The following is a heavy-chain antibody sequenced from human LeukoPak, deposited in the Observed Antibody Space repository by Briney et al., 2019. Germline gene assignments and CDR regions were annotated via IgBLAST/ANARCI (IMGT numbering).Heavy chain of an antibody. V-gene: IGHV4-4*07. Sequence: PSETLSLTCTVSGGSISSYYWSWTRQPAGKGLEWIGRIYTSGSTNYNPSLKSRVTMSVDTSKNQFSLKLSSVTAADTAVYYCAREAGIAAAGTRYYYMDVWGKGTTVTVSS. D-gene: IGHD6-13*01. J-gene: IGHJ6*03. CDR3: AREAGIAAAGTRYYYMDV. CDR1: GGSISSYY. CDR2: IYTSGST.